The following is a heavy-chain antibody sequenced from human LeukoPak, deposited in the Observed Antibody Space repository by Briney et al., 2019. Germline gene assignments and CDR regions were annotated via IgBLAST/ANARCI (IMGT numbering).Heavy chain of an antibody. CDR3: ARGGQWLVYWYFDL. CDR2: ISSSGSTI. J-gene: IGHJ2*01. D-gene: IGHD6-19*01. Sequence: GGSLRLSCAASGFTFSSYEMNWVRQAPGKGLEWVSYISSSGSTIYYADSVKGRFTISRDNAKNSLYLQMNSLRAEDTAVYYCARGGQWLVYWYFDLWGRGTLVTVSS. CDR1: GFTFSSYE. V-gene: IGHV3-48*03.